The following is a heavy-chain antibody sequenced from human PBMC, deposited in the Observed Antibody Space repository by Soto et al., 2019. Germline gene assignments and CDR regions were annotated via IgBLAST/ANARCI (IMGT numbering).Heavy chain of an antibody. D-gene: IGHD1-1*01. CDR1: GFTFISYW. V-gene: IGHV3-7*01. J-gene: IGHJ4*02. CDR3: ARTGDGHHDFLDY. Sequence: WGSLRLSCAASGFTFISYWINFFRHSPVKGLEWVANINQDGNEDNLLDSVKGRFTISRDNAKNSLFLQMNSLRVDDTAVYYCARTGDGHHDFLDYWGQGALVTVSS. CDR2: INQDGNED.